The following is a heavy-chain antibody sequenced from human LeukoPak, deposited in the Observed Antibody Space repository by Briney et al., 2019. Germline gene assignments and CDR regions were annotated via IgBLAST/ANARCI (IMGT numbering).Heavy chain of an antibody. J-gene: IGHJ4*02. CDR2: ISGSGGST. Sequence: GGSLRLSCAASGFTFSSYAMSWVRQAPGKGLEWVSAISGSGGSTYYADSVKGRFTISRDNAKNSLYLQMNSLRAEDTALYYCAKGGFEVTGSDFDYWGQGTLVTVSS. V-gene: IGHV3-23*01. CDR3: AKGGFEVTGSDFDY. D-gene: IGHD1-26*01. CDR1: GFTFSSYA.